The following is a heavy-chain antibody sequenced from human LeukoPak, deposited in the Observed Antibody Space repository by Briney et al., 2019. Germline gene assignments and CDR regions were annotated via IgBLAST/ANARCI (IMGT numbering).Heavy chain of an antibody. D-gene: IGHD3-9*01. CDR1: GFTFSSYA. CDR3: AKAEGYDILTGLDY. J-gene: IGHJ4*02. CDR2: IGASGGST. V-gene: IGHV3-23*01. Sequence: GGSLRLSCATSGFTFSSYAMSWVRQAPGKGLEWVSGIGASGGSTYYADSVKGRFTISRDNAKNTLYLQMNSLRTEDTAVYYCAKAEGYDILTGLDYWGQGTLVTVSS.